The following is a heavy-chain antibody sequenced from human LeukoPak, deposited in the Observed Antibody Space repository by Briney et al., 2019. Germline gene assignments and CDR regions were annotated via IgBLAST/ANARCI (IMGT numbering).Heavy chain of an antibody. D-gene: IGHD6-13*01. Sequence: PGGSLRLSCAASGFTFSSYAMHWVRQAPGKGLEWVAVISYDGSNKYYADSVKGRFTISRDNSKNTLYLQMNSLRAEDTAVYYCARDRYSSRLEYFEYWGQGTLVTVSS. CDR2: ISYDGSNK. J-gene: IGHJ4*02. CDR1: GFTFSSYA. CDR3: ARDRYSSRLEYFEY. V-gene: IGHV3-30-3*01.